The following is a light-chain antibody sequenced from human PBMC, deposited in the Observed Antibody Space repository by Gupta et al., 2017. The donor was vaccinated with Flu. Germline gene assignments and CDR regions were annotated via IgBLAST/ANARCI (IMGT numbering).Light chain of an antibody. Sequence: SRHSSDIIAGYQQQPGKAHRYLMKLEGSGSYNKGSGVPDRFSGSSSGAARYITIPNLQSEDEADYYCEAWDSNSWVFGGGTKLTVL. CDR2: LEGSGSY. V-gene: IGLV4-60*03. J-gene: IGLJ3*02. CDR3: EAWDSNSWV. CDR1: SRHSSDI.